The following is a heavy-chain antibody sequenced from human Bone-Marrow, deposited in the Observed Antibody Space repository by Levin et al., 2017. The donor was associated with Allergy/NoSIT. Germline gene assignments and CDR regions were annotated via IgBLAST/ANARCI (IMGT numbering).Heavy chain of an antibody. D-gene: IGHD1-7*01. CDR3: ARASGGELLLDY. J-gene: IGHJ4*02. CDR2: IDWDDEK. CDR1: GFSLRDGGMC. Sequence: ASGPTLVKPTQTLTLTCTFSGFSLRDGGMCVHWIRQPPGKALEWLARIDWDDEKFYSTSLKTRLTISKDTSRNQVLLTMTNMDPADTAKFYCARASGGELLLDYWGQGILVTVSS. V-gene: IGHV2-70*17.